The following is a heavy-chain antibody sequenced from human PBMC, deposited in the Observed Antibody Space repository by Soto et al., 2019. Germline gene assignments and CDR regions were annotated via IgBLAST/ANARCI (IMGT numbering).Heavy chain of an antibody. D-gene: IGHD3-16*02. V-gene: IGHV1-8*01. CDR2: MNPNSGNT. CDR1: GYTFTSYD. CDR3: ARGRGSYPVYYYGMDV. Sequence: ASVKVSCKASGYTFTSYDINWVRQATGQGLEWMGWMNPNSGNTGYAQKFQGRVTMTRNTSISTAYMELSSLRSEDTAVYYCARGRGSYPVYYYGMDVWDQGTTVTVSS. J-gene: IGHJ6*02.